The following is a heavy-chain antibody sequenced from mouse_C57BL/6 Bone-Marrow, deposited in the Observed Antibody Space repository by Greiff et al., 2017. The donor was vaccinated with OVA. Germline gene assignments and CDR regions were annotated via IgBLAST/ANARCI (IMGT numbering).Heavy chain of an antibody. CDR3: VKGQKGRAWFAY. D-gene: IGHD3-3*01. V-gene: IGHV10-1*01. J-gene: IGHJ3*01. CDR2: IRSKSNNYAT. CDR1: GFSFNTYA. Sequence: DVKLVESGGGLVQPKGSLKLSCAASGFSFNTYAMNWVRQAPGKGLEWVARIRSKSNNYATYYADSVKDRFTISRDDSESMLYLQMNNLKTEDTAMYYCVKGQKGRAWFAYWGQGTLVTVSA.